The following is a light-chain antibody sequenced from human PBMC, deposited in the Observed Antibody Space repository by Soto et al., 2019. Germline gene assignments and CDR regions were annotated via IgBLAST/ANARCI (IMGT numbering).Light chain of an antibody. CDR1: QDIATY. Sequence: DIQMTQSPSSLSASVGNRVTITCQASQDIATYLNWYQQKPGKAPNLLIYDASNLEKGVPSKISGGGSGKNFTFTSSNLEPEDITTMYCQQYCNSPGKFGQGTKVEIK. CDR2: DAS. V-gene: IGKV1-33*01. CDR3: QQYCNSPGK. J-gene: IGKJ1*01.